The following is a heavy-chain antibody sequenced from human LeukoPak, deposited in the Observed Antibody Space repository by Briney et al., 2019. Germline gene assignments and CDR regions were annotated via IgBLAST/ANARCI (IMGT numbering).Heavy chain of an antibody. J-gene: IGHJ3*02. V-gene: IGHV5-51*01. Sequence: GESLKISCKGSGYRFTSYWIGWVRQMPGKGLEWMGIIYPGDSDTRYSPSFQGQVTISADKSISTAYLQWSSLKASDTAMYYCARQTVGATNAASAFDIWGQGTMVAVSS. CDR2: IYPGDSDT. D-gene: IGHD1-26*01. CDR1: GYRFTSYW. CDR3: ARQTVGATNAASAFDI.